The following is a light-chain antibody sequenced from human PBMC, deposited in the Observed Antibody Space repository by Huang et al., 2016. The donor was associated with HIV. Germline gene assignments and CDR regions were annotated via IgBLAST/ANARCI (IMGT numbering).Light chain of an antibody. J-gene: IGKJ4*01. V-gene: IGKV1-NL1*01. Sequence: DIQMTQSPSSLSASVGDRVTISCRAIRSISNFLAWYQQQPGKAPRLLLYAASRLQGGVPARFSGSGSRTDYTLTISSLQPEDSATYYCQQYYNTTLSFGGGTKVEIK. CDR1: RSISNF. CDR2: AAS. CDR3: QQYYNTTLS.